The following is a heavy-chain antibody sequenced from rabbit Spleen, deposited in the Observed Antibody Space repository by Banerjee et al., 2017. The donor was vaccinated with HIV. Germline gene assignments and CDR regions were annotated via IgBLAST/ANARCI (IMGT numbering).Heavy chain of an antibody. CDR1: GFTFSSSYY. J-gene: IGHJ4*01. CDR2: IYGGSGTST. V-gene: IGHV1S40*01. CDR3: ARDLTDVIGWNFGW. Sequence: QSLEESGGGLVQPEGSLTLTCTASGFTFSSSYYMCWVRQAPGKGLEWITCIYGGSGTSTAYASWAKGRFTISKTSSTTVTLQMTSLTAADTATYFCARDLTDVIGWNFGWWGQGTLVTVS. D-gene: IGHD1-1*01.